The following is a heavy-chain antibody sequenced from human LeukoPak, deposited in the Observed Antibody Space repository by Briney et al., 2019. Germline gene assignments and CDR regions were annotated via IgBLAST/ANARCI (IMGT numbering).Heavy chain of an antibody. Sequence: PGGSLRLSCAASGFTFSSYAMSWVRQAPGKGLEWVSYISSSSSTIYYADSVKGRFTISRDNAKNSLYLQMNSLGDEDTAVYYCARGQKLNDYWGQGTLVTVSS. D-gene: IGHD5-24*01. J-gene: IGHJ4*02. CDR1: GFTFSSYA. CDR3: ARGQKLNDY. V-gene: IGHV3-48*02. CDR2: ISSSSSTI.